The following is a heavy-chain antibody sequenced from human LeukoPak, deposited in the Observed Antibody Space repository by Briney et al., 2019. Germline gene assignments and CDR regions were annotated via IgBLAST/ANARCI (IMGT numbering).Heavy chain of an antibody. D-gene: IGHD3-10*01. CDR3: ARGPTPDYYGSGSYAYYFDY. CDR2: ISPDSGNT. J-gene: IGHJ4*02. V-gene: IGHV1-18*01. Sequence: ASVKVSCKASGYTFTSYGISWVRQAPGQGLEWMGGISPDSGNTNDAQKLQGRVTMTTDTSTSTAYMELRSLRSDDTAVYYCARGPTPDYYGSGSYAYYFDYWSQGTLVTVSS. CDR1: GYTFTSYG.